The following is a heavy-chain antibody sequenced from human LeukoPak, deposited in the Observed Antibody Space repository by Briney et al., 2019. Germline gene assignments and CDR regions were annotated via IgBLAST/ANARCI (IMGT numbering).Heavy chain of an antibody. CDR2: IWYDGSKK. J-gene: IGHJ2*01. CDR3: ARDVVSRYFGL. D-gene: IGHD2-15*01. CDR1: EFTFRNYG. V-gene: IGHV3-33*01. Sequence: PGGSLRLSCAASEFTFRNYGMHWVRQAPGKGLEWVAVIWYDGSKKYYEDSVKDRFTISRDNSKNTLYLQMNSLRAEDTAVYYCARDVVSRYFGLWGRGTLVTVSS.